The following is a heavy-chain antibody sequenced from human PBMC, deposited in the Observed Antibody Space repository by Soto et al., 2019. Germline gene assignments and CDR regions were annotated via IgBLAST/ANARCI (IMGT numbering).Heavy chain of an antibody. CDR1: GFAFNTYA. CDR2: MSYDGRRK. V-gene: IGHV3-30*04. Sequence: QVHLVESGGGVVQPGRSLRLSCEASGFAFNTYAMHWVRQAPGKGLERVAAMSYDGRRKFYVESLKGRFTVSRDNSKNMVYLQMNSMGIEDTAVYYCAASYGEYHSRFDYWGQGTLVTVSS. CDR3: AASYGEYHSRFDY. J-gene: IGHJ4*02. D-gene: IGHD4-17*01.